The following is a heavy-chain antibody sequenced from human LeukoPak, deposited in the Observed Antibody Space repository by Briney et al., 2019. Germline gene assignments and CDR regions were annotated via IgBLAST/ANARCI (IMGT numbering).Heavy chain of an antibody. CDR2: MNPNSGNT. CDR1: GYTFTSYD. J-gene: IGHJ5*02. D-gene: IGHD3-10*01. V-gene: IGHV1-8*01. Sequence: ASVKASCKASGYTFTSYDINWVRQATGQGLEWMGWMNPNSGNTGYAQKFQGRVTMTRNTSISTAYMELSSLRSEDTAVYYCATTIGDGSGNWWFDPWGQGTLVTVSS. CDR3: ATTIGDGSGNWWFDP.